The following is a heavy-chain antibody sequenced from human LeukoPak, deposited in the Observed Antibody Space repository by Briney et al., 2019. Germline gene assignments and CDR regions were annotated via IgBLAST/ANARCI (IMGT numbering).Heavy chain of an antibody. CDR2: IWYDGSNK. CDR1: GFTFSSYG. CDR3: ARDLDCSSTSCPLGFQH. D-gene: IGHD2-2*01. V-gene: IGHV3-33*01. J-gene: IGHJ1*01. Sequence: PGRSLRLSCAASGFTFSSYGMHWVRQAPGKGLEWVAVIWYDGSNKYYADSVKGRFTISRDNSKNTLYLQMNSLRAEDTAVYYCARDLDCSSTSCPLGFQHWGQGTLVTVSS.